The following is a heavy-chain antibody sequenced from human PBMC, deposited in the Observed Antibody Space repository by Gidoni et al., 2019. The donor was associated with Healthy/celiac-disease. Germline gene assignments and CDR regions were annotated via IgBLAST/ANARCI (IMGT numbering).Heavy chain of an antibody. Sequence: QLQLVQSGAEVKKPGSSVKVSCKASAGTFSSYASSWVRQAPGQGLEWLGGIIPIFGTANYAQKFQGRVTITADESTSTAYMELSCVRSEDTAVYYCARDRGYGYNRHFDYWGQGTLVTVSS. CDR3: ARDRGYGYNRHFDY. CDR2: IIPIFGTA. J-gene: IGHJ4*02. D-gene: IGHD5-12*01. V-gene: IGHV1-69*01. CDR1: AGTFSSYA.